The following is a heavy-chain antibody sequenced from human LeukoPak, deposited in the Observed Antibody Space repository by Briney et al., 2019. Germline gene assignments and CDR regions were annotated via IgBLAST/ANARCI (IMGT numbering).Heavy chain of an antibody. CDR2: ISSSSSTI. J-gene: IGHJ4*02. Sequence: PSGTLSLTCAVSGGSISSSNWWSWVRQAPGKGLEWVSYISSSSSTIYYADSVKGRFTISRDNAKNSLYLQMNSLRAEDTAVYYCARVGGSNWGQGTLVTVSS. CDR1: GGSISSSN. CDR3: ARVGGSN. V-gene: IGHV3-48*01. D-gene: IGHD2-15*01.